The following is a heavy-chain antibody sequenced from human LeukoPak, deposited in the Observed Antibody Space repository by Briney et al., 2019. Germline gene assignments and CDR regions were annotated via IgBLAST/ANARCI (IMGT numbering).Heavy chain of an antibody. J-gene: IGHJ3*01. CDR2: IYAGDSDT. D-gene: IGHD3-16*01. Sequence: GESLKISCTTFGYSFRNFWIGWVRQKPGKGLEWMGLIYAGDSDTRYSPSFQGQVTISADKSISTAYLQWSSLKASDTAIYYCARGRGRQTTDAFDVWGQGTMVTVSS. V-gene: IGHV5-51*01. CDR3: ARGRGRQTTDAFDV. CDR1: GYSFRNFW.